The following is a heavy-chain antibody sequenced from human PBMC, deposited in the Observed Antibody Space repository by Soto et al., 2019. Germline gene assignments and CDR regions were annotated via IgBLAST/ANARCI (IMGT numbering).Heavy chain of an antibody. CDR1: GYSFTSYW. D-gene: IGHD2-2*01. V-gene: IGHV5-51*01. J-gene: IGHJ6*02. Sequence: PGESLKISCKGSGYSFTSYWIGWVRQMPGKGLEWMGIIYPGDSDTRYSPSFQGQVTISADKSISTAYLQWSSLKASDTAMYYCARSPRYKEPAAVPYYGMDVWGQGPTVTVSS. CDR2: IYPGDSDT. CDR3: ARSPRYKEPAAVPYYGMDV.